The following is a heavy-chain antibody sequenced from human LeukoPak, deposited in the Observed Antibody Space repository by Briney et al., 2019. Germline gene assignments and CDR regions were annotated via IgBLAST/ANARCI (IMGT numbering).Heavy chain of an antibody. J-gene: IGHJ4*02. V-gene: IGHV3-23*01. CDR3: AQEIRPNDY. CDR1: GLTFSSHA. CDR2: ITISGDKT. Sequence: GGSLRLSCAASGLTFSSHAMSWVRQAPGKGLEWVSSITISGDKTLYADSVKGRFTISRDNSENMLYLQLNSLRVDDTALYYCAQEIRPNDYWGQGTLVTVSS. D-gene: IGHD4-17*01.